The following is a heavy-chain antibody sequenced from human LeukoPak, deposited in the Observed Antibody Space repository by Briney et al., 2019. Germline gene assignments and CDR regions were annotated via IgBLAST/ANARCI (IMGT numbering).Heavy chain of an antibody. Sequence: GGSLRLSCAASEFTLSSYAMHWVRQAPGKGLEWVAFISYDGGTKTYADSVRGRFTISRDSSKTTLHLQLDSLRAEDTAVCYCVRNNNNDYWGQGTLVTVSS. CDR2: ISYDGGTK. D-gene: IGHD2/OR15-2a*01. J-gene: IGHJ4*02. CDR1: EFTLSSYA. V-gene: IGHV3-30*02. CDR3: VRNNNNDY.